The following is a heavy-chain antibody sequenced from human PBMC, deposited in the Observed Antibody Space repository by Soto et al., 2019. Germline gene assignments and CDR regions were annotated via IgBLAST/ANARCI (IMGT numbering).Heavy chain of an antibody. J-gene: IGHJ6*02. V-gene: IGHV3-23*01. CDR2: ISGSGGST. CDR1: GFTFSSYA. CDR3: ALLAVADRDYYYYGMDV. Sequence: GGSLRLSCAASGFTFSSYAMSWVRQAPGKGLEWVSAISGSGGSTYYADSVKGRFTISRDNSKNTLYLQMNSLRAEDTAVYYCALLAVADRDYYYYGMDVWGQGTTGTVS. D-gene: IGHD6-19*01.